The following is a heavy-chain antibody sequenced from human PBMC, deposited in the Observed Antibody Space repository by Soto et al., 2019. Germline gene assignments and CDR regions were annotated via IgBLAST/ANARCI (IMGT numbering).Heavy chain of an antibody. D-gene: IGHD3-9*01. CDR2: IYYSGST. Sequence: SETLSLTCTVSGGSISSGDYYWSWIRQPPGKGLEWIGYIYYSGSTYYNPSLKSRVTISVDTSKNQFSLKLSSVTAADTAVYYCARVDILTGGTGCLYGMGVWGQGTTVTVSS. CDR3: ARVDILTGGTGCLYGMGV. J-gene: IGHJ6*02. V-gene: IGHV4-30-4*01. CDR1: GGSISSGDYY.